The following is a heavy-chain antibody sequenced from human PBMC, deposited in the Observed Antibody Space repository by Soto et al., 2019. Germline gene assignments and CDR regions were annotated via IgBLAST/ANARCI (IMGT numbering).Heavy chain of an antibody. V-gene: IGHV1-46*01. D-gene: IGHD2-21*01. Sequence: QVQLVQSGAEVKKPGASVKVSCKASGYTFIHYYIHRVRQAPGQGLEWMAIINPNGGSTNYAQKFRGRVTVTSDTSTTTVSMELNSLGSDDTAVYFCARSLLQGDFWGQGTLVTVSS. CDR2: INPNGGST. CDR3: ARSLLQGDF. J-gene: IGHJ4*02. CDR1: GYTFIHYY.